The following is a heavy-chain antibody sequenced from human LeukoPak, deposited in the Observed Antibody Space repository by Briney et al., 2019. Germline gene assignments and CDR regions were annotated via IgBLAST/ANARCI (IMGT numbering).Heavy chain of an antibody. D-gene: IGHD3-16*02. CDR2: INPYNGNT. CDR1: GYTFTNYG. Sequence: ASVTVSCKASGYTFTNYGISWVRQAPGQGLEWMGNINPYNGNTNYAQNLQGRVTMTTDTSTNTAYMELRSLRSDDTAVYYCAKDHHDHVWGSYRPYFDYWGQETLVTVSS. J-gene: IGHJ4*02. CDR3: AKDHHDHVWGSYRPYFDY. V-gene: IGHV1-18*01.